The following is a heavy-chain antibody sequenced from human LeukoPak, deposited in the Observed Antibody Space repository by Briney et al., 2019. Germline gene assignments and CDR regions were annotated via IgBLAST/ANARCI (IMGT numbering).Heavy chain of an antibody. CDR3: ARDRGYSYGFNDY. CDR1: GYTFTGYY. J-gene: IGHJ4*02. V-gene: IGHV1-2*02. D-gene: IGHD5-18*01. Sequence: ASVKVSCKASGYTFTGYYMHWVRQAPGQGLEWMGWINPNSGGTNYAQKFQGRVTMTRDTSISTAYMDLSRLRSDDTAVYYCARDRGYSYGFNDYWGQGTLVTVSS. CDR2: INPNSGGT.